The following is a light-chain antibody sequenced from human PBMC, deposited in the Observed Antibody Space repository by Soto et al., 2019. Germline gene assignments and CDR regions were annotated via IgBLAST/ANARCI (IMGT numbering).Light chain of an antibody. J-gene: IGKJ1*01. CDR1: QSVSCNF. V-gene: IGKV3-20*01. Sequence: EIVLTQSPGTLSLSPGERATLSCRASQSVSCNFLAWYQQKPGQAPRLLIYGASSRATGIPDRFSGSGSGTDFTLNISRLEPEDFAVYYCQQYGSSSWTFGQGTKVEIK. CDR3: QQYGSSSWT. CDR2: GAS.